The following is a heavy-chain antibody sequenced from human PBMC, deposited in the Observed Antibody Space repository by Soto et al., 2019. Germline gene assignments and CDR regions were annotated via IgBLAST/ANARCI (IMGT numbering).Heavy chain of an antibody. CDR2: IYYSGST. CDR1: GVSIISGGYY. V-gene: IGHV4-31*03. D-gene: IGHD4-17*01. J-gene: IGHJ4*02. CDR3: ASYGDKYYFDY. Sequence: PSETLSLTCTVSGVSIISGGYYWSWIRQHPGKGLEWIGYIYYSGSTYYNPSLKSRVTISVDTSKNQFSLKLSSVTAADTAVYYCASYGDKYYFDYWGQGTLVTVSS.